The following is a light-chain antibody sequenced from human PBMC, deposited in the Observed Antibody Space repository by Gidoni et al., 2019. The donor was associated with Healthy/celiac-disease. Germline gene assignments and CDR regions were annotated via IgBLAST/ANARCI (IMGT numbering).Light chain of an antibody. CDR1: QSVLYSSNNKNY. V-gene: IGKV4-1*01. CDR3: QQYYRTPWT. CDR2: WAS. J-gene: IGKJ1*01. Sequence: DIVMTQSPDSLAVSLGERATINCKASQSVLYSSNNKNYLAWYQQKPGQPPKLLIDWASTRESGVPDRFSGSGSGTDFTLTISSLQAEDVAVYSCQQYYRTPWTFGQGTKVEIK.